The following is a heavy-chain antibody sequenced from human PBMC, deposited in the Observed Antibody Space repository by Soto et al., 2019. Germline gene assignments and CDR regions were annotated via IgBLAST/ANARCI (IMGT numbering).Heavy chain of an antibody. J-gene: IGHJ6*02. V-gene: IGHV1-69*13. D-gene: IGHD2-21*01. CDR1: GGTFSSYA. CDR2: IIPIFGTA. CDR3: ARDREMAIYGMDV. Sequence: SVKVSCKASGGTFSSYAISWVRQAPGQGLEWMGGIIPIFGTANYAQKFQGRVTITADESTSTAYMELSSLRSEDTAVYYCARDREMAIYGMDVWGQGTTVTVSS.